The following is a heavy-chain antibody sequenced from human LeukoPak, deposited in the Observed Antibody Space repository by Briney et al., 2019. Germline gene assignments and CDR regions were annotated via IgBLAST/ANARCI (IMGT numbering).Heavy chain of an antibody. CDR2: IYYTGST. Sequence: SETLSLACTVSGGSISRNYWNWIRQPPGKGLEWIGYIYYTGSTKYNPSLESRVTVSVDTSKNQFSLKLSSVSAADTAVYYCARGFYDSAGYSTPFDSWGQGIPVAVSS. CDR1: GGSISRNY. D-gene: IGHD3-22*01. J-gene: IGHJ4*02. CDR3: ARGFYDSAGYSTPFDS. V-gene: IGHV4-59*01.